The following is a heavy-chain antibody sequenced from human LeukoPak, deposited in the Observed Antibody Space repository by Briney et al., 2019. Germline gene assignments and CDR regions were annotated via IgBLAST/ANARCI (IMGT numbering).Heavy chain of an antibody. CDR3: ARPVAATMVTTGYWYFDL. Sequence: ASVKVSCKASGYIFTGYYVHWVRQAPGQGLEWMGWINPNSGGTNYAPKFQGRVTMTRDTSISTAYMELSRLRSDDTAVYYCARPVAATMVTTGYWYFDLWGRGTLVTVSS. CDR1: GYIFTGYY. D-gene: IGHD4-17*01. CDR2: INPNSGGT. J-gene: IGHJ2*01. V-gene: IGHV1-2*02.